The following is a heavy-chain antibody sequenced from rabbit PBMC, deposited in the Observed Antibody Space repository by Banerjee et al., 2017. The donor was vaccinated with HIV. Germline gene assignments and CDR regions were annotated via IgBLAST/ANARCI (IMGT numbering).Heavy chain of an antibody. CDR3: ARDLGGSSDL. J-gene: IGHJ4*01. Sequence: QEQLEESGGGLVKPEGSLTLTCKASGFSFSNRYVMCWVRQAPVTGLEWIACINAANDGNKCYASWAKGRFTISKTSSTTVTLEMTSLTAADTATYFCARDLGGSSDLWGPGTLVTVS. CDR1: GFSFSNRYV. V-gene: IGHV1S45*01. CDR2: INAANDGNK. D-gene: IGHD8-1*01.